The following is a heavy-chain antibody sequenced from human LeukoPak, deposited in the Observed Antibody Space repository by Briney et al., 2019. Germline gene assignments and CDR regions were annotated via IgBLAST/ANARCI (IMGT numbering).Heavy chain of an antibody. V-gene: IGHV4-34*01. CDR2: INHSGSS. D-gene: IGHD4-17*01. Sequence: TSETLSLTCAVYGGSFSGYYRSWIRKPPGKGLEWIGEINHSGSSNYNPSLKSRVTISVDTSKNQFSLKLSSVTAADTAVYYCAFRDYGDYVADYWGQGTLVTVSS. J-gene: IGHJ4*02. CDR1: GGSFSGYY. CDR3: AFRDYGDYVADY.